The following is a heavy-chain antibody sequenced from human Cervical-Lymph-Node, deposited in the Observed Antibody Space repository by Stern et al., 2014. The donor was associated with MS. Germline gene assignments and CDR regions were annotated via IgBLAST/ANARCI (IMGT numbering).Heavy chain of an antibody. D-gene: IGHD1-26*01. Sequence: EVQLVESGGGLVQPGGSLRLSCAVSGFTFTNYWMHWVRQAPGKGLVWVSSINSDGSSTSYTDSVKGRFTISRDNAKNTLYLQMNSLRTEDTAVYYCISDADSGGYSWFDPWGQGTLVTVSS. CDR2: INSDGSST. CDR1: GFTFTNYW. J-gene: IGHJ5*02. V-gene: IGHV3-74*02. CDR3: ISDADSGGYSWFDP.